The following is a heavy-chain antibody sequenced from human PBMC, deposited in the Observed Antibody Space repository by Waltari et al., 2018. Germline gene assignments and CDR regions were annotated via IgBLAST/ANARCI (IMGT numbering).Heavy chain of an antibody. Sequence: QVQLQESGPGLVKPSQTLSLTCTVSGGSISSGSYYWSWIRQPAGKGLEWIGRIYTSGSTNYNPSLKSRVTISVDTSKNQFSLKLSAVTAADTAVYYCARGVLSGSYLNWYFDLWGRGTLVTVSS. J-gene: IGHJ2*01. V-gene: IGHV4-61*02. CDR1: GGSISSGSYY. D-gene: IGHD1-26*01. CDR2: IYTSGST. CDR3: ARGVLSGSYLNWYFDL.